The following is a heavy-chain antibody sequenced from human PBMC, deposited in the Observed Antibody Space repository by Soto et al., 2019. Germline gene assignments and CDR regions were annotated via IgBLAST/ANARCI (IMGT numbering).Heavy chain of an antibody. CDR1: GASISSRAHY. CDR3: AATSTMFGVRGRFDS. V-gene: IGHV4-39*01. CDR2: IYDSANT. D-gene: IGHD3-3*01. J-gene: IGHJ5*01. Sequence: SETLSLTCTVSGASISSRAHYWAWIRQPPGRGLEWIGSIYDSANTYYNPSLKSRVTISVDSPKNQFSLKLTSVTAADTSVFYCAATSTMFGVRGRFDSWGQGSLVTVSS.